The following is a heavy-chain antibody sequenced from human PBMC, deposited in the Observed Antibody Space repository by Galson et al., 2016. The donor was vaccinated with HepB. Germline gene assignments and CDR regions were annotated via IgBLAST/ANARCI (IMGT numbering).Heavy chain of an antibody. CDR3: AKAGNIADFWGSYSPAYVDY. CDR2: VGGSGYRT. Sequence: SLRLSCAASGFTFSNYGMNWVRQAPGKGLEWVSAVGGSGYRTYYAESVRGRFTISRDNSKNIVHLQMNSLRAEDTAAYYCAKAGNIADFWGSYSPAYVDYWGQGARVIVSS. CDR1: GFTFSNYG. D-gene: IGHD3-3*01. J-gene: IGHJ4*02. V-gene: IGHV3-23*01.